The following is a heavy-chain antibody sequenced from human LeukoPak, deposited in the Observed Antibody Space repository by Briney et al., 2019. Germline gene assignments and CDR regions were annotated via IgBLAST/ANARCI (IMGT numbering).Heavy chain of an antibody. J-gene: IGHJ4*02. D-gene: IGHD3-22*01. V-gene: IGHV3-21*01. Sequence: GGSLRISCAASGFTFSNYNMNWVRQAQGNVLDSVSSIRSSTTYVYYADSVKGRFTISRDNAKNSLYLQMNSLRAEDTAVYYCARDSLTMIVGRQKRGLDYWGQGTLVTVSS. CDR1: GFTFSNYN. CDR2: IRSSTTYV. CDR3: ARDSLTMIVGRQKRGLDY.